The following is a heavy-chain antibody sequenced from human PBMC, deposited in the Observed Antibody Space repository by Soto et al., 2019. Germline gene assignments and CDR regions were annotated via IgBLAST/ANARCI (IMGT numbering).Heavy chain of an antibody. CDR1: GDSTSNSNW. D-gene: IGHD3-16*01. Sequence: QVQLQESGPGLVKPSGTLSLTCAVSGDSTSNSNWCSCVRQPPGRGLEWIGEVHYSGSTNYNPSLKSRITTSMDTSKKQSSLKLSSVTAADTAVYYCARRIYGDWYFDLWGRGTLVTVTS. V-gene: IGHV4-4*02. J-gene: IGHJ2*01. CDR3: ARRIYGDWYFDL. CDR2: VHYSGST.